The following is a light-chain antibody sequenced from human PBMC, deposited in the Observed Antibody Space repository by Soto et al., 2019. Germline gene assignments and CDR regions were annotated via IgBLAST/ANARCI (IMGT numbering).Light chain of an antibody. Sequence: EIVMTQSPATLSVSPGERATLSCRASQSVRSNLAWYQQKPGQAPRLLIYHTSTRATGIPARFSGSGSGTEFPLTISSLQSEDFAVYYCQQYNDWPPLTFGGGTKVEIK. V-gene: IGKV3-15*01. J-gene: IGKJ4*01. CDR2: HTS. CDR3: QQYNDWPPLT. CDR1: QSVRSN.